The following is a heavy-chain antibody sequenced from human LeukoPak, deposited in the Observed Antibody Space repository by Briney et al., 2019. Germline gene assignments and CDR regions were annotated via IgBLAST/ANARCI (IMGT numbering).Heavy chain of an antibody. CDR1: GFTFSDYY. Sequence: PGGSLRLSCAASGFTFSDYYISCIRQAPGKGLEWLSYISTSGTTIYYADSVKGRFTISRDNAKNSLYLQMSSLRAEDTAVYYCARDSRGAFDIWGQGTMVTVSS. CDR2: ISTSGTTI. CDR3: ARDSRGAFDI. V-gene: IGHV3-11*01. D-gene: IGHD3-10*01. J-gene: IGHJ3*02.